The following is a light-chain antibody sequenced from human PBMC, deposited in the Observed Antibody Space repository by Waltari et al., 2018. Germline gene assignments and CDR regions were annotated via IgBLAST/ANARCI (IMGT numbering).Light chain of an antibody. V-gene: IGKV1-39*01. CDR2: AAS. Sequence: DIQMTQSPSSLSASVGDRVTITCRASQTISNYLNWYQQKPGKAPNLLIYAASNLQSGVPSRFSGSGSGTDFTLTISSLQPEDFATYYCQQSYSVLWTFGQGTKVEIK. CDR3: QQSYSVLWT. CDR1: QTISNY. J-gene: IGKJ1*01.